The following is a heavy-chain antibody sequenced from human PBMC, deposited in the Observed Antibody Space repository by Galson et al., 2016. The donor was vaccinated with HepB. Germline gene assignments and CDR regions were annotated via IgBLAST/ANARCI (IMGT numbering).Heavy chain of an antibody. D-gene: IGHD3-9*01. V-gene: IGHV1-69*06. Sequence: SVKVSCKGSGGAFSNYAINWVRQAPGQGLEWMGGIIPIFGTANYAQKFQGRVTITADKSTSTAYMELSSLTSEDTAVYYCARDSGRYDVLTGYLSSWFDPWGQGTQVTVSS. CDR3: ARDSGRYDVLTGYLSSWFDP. J-gene: IGHJ5*02. CDR2: IIPIFGTA. CDR1: GGAFSNYA.